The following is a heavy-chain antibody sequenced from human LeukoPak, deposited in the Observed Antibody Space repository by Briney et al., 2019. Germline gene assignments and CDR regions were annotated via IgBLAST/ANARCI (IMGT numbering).Heavy chain of an antibody. D-gene: IGHD3-3*01. J-gene: IGHJ4*02. Sequence: AASVKVSCKASGGTFSSYAISWVRQAPGQGLEWMGGIIPIFGTANYAQKFQGRVTITADESTSTAYMELRSLRSDDTAVYYCASSPRPGYYDFWSGSHYYFDYWGQGTLVTVSS. CDR1: GGTFSSYA. CDR3: ASSPRPGYYDFWSGSHYYFDY. V-gene: IGHV1-69*13. CDR2: IIPIFGTA.